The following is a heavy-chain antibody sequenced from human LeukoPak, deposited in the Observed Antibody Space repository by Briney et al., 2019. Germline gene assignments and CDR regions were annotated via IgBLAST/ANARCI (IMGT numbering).Heavy chain of an antibody. CDR2: ISWNSGSI. J-gene: IGHJ6*02. D-gene: IGHD3-10*01. CDR1: GFTFDDYA. CDR3: AKDHGSGTYGMDV. V-gene: IGHV3-9*01. Sequence: PGGSLRLSCAASGFTFDDYAMHWVRQAPGKGLEWVSGISWNSGSIGYADSVKGRFTISRDNSKNTLYLQMNSLRAEDTAVYYCAKDHGSGTYGMDVWGQGTTVTVSS.